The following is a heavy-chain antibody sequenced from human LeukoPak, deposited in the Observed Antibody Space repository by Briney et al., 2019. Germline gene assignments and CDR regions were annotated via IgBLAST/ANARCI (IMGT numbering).Heavy chain of an antibody. CDR1: GFTFSSYW. V-gene: IGHV3-74*01. J-gene: IGHJ4*02. D-gene: IGHD2-2*01. CDR3: ARGGRYCSSASCYLDY. CDR2: INSDGGST. Sequence: GGSLRLSCAASGFTFSSYWMHWVRQAPGKGLVWDSRINSDGGSTSYADSVKGRFTISRDNAKNTLYLQMNSLRAEDTAVYYCARGGRYCSSASCYLDYWGQGTLVTVSS.